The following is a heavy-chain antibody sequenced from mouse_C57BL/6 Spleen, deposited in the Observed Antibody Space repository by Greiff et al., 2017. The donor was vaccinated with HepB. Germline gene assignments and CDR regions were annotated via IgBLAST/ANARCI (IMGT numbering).Heavy chain of an antibody. Sequence: QVHVKQSGAELARPGASVKLSCKASGYTFTSYGISWVKQRTGQGLEWIGEIYPRSGNTYYNEKFKGKATLTADKSSSTAYMELRSLTSEDSAVYFCARGGYDEGNAMDYWGQGTSVTVSS. V-gene: IGHV1-81*01. J-gene: IGHJ4*01. CDR3: ARGGYDEGNAMDY. CDR1: GYTFTSYG. D-gene: IGHD2-2*01. CDR2: IYPRSGNT.